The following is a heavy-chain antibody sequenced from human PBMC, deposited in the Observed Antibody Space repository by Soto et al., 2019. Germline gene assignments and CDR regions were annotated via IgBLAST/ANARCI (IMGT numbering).Heavy chain of an antibody. J-gene: IGHJ4*02. V-gene: IGHV3-9*01. Sequence: EVQLVESGGGLVQPGRSLRLSCAASGFTFEDYAMHWVRQVPGKGLELVSGISWNSGSIGYVDSVKGRFTISRDNAKNSLYLQMNSLRAEDTALYYCSSYGSGSYYGDYWGQGTLVTVSS. D-gene: IGHD3-10*01. CDR3: SSYGSGSYYGDY. CDR1: GFTFEDYA. CDR2: ISWNSGSI.